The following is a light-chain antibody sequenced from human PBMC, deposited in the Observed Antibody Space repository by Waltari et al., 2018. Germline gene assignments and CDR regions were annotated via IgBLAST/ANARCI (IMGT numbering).Light chain of an antibody. CDR1: NIGGKS. CDR3: QVWDGITDEWV. CDR2: VDN. J-gene: IGLJ3*02. Sequence: SYVLTQPHSVSVAPGETATIPCGGNNIGGKSVHWYQQKAGQAPVLVIYVDNDRPSGIPERCSGSTSGNTATLAISGVEAGDEADYYCQVWDGITDEWVCGGGTKLTVL. V-gene: IGLV3-21*02.